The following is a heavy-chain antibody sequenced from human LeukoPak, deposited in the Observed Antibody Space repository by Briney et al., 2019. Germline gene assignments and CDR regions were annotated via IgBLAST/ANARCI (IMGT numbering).Heavy chain of an antibody. CDR3: ARVTVGAAAGVDY. D-gene: IGHD6-13*01. Sequence: ASVKVSCKASGYTFTGYYMHWVRQAPGQGLEWMGWINPNSGGTNYAQKFQGRVTITRDTSISTAYMELSRLRSDDTAVYYCARVTVGAAAGVDYWGQGTLVTVSS. CDR1: GYTFTGYY. V-gene: IGHV1-2*02. CDR2: INPNSGGT. J-gene: IGHJ4*02.